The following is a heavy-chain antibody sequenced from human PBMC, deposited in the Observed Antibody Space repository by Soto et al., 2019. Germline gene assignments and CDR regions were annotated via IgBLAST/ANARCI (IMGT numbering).Heavy chain of an antibody. CDR3: ARARGPEYSSAIFFDI. J-gene: IGHJ4*02. Sequence: GGSLRLSCAASGLTVSRSYMSWVRQAPGKGLQWVSVIYSAGSTYYANSVKGRFTISRDISTNMVYLQMSSLTDEDTAVYYCARARGPEYSSAIFFDIWGQGALVTVS. V-gene: IGHV3-53*01. CDR1: GLTVSRSY. CDR2: IYSAGST. D-gene: IGHD5-18*01.